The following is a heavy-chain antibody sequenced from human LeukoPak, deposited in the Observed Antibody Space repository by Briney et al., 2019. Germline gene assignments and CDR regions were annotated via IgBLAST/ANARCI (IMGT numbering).Heavy chain of an antibody. CDR1: GFTFSSYG. D-gene: IGHD2-2*01. Sequence: GRSLRLSCAASGFTFSSYGMHWVRQAPGKGLEWVAVISYDGSNKYYADSVKGRFTISRDNSKNTLYLQMNSLRAEDTAVYYCAKDGYQLLLYYYYYMDVWGKGTTVTVSS. CDR3: AKDGYQLLLYYYYYMDV. V-gene: IGHV3-30*18. CDR2: ISYDGSNK. J-gene: IGHJ6*03.